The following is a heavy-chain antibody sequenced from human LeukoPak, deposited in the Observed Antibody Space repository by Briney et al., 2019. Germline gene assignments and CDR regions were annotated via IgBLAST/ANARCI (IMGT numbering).Heavy chain of an antibody. V-gene: IGHV3-23*01. CDR1: GFTFSSYA. Sequence: PGGSLRLSCAASGFTFSSYAMSWVRQAPGKGLEWVSAISGSGGSTYYADSVKGRFTISRDNSKNTLYLQMNSLRAEDTAVYYCANDEDIVVVPAASIGYWGQGTLVTVSS. CDR2: ISGSGGST. J-gene: IGHJ4*02. D-gene: IGHD2-2*01. CDR3: ANDEDIVVVPAASIGY.